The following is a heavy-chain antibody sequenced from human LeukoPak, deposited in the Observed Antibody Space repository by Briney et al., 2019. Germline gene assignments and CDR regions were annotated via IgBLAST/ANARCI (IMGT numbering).Heavy chain of an antibody. CDR1: GVSMSSGAFY. Sequence: SETLSLTCTVSGVSMSSGAFYWRWIRQHPGKGLEWIGNIYYSGSTYYNPSLKSRVTISVDRSKNQFSLKLTSVTAADTAVYYCARAFPFDDYGDPDAFDIWGQGTMVTVSS. CDR2: IYYSGST. CDR3: ARAFPFDDYGDPDAFDI. V-gene: IGHV4-30-4*08. D-gene: IGHD4-17*01. J-gene: IGHJ3*02.